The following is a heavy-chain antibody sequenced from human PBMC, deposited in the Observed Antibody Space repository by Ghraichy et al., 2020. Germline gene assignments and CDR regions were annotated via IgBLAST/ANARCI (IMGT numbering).Heavy chain of an antibody. CDR2: INSDGSST. CDR1: GFTFSSYW. V-gene: IGHV3-74*01. D-gene: IGHD3-10*01. CDR3: AGEITMVRGVISVPRSGMDV. J-gene: IGHJ6*01. Sequence: GGSLRLSCVASGFTFSSYWMHWVRQGPGKGLVWVSRINSDGSSTNYADPVKGRFTISRDNAKNTLYLQMNSLRAEDTAVYYCAGEITMVRGVISVPRSGMDVWGQGTTVTVSS.